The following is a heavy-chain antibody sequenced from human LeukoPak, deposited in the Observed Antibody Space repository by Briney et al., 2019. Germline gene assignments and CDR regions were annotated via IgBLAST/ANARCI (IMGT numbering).Heavy chain of an antibody. V-gene: IGHV3-23*01. CDR1: GFTFSNYA. J-gene: IGHJ4*02. D-gene: IGHD7-27*01. CDR3: AKDPINWGSIYFDC. CDR2: ISGSSDNK. Sequence: PGESLRLSCEASGFTFSNYAMSWVRRAPGKGLEWVASISGSSDNKNYADSVKGRFTISRDNSKNILYLQMNSLTAEDTAVYWCAKDPINWGSIYFDCWGQGTLVTVSS.